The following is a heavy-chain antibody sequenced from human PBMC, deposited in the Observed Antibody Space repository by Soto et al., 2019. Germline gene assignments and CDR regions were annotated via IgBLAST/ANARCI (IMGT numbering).Heavy chain of an antibody. CDR2: IYHSGST. Sequence: SEPLSLTCIVSDASTISHAFSWSWIRQPPGRGLEWIGYIYHSGSTYYIPSLRSRVAISMDRAKNQFSLHLSSVTAEDTAVYFCARVRDSDNWHGLIDLWGLSNLVT. CDR3: ARVRDSDNWHGLIDL. D-gene: IGHD2-21*01. J-gene: IGHJ1*01. V-gene: IGHV4-30-2*01. CDR1: DASTISHAFS.